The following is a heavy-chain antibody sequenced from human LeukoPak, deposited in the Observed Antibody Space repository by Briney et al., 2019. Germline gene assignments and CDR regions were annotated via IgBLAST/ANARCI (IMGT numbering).Heavy chain of an antibody. CDR2: IYTSGST. V-gene: IGHV4-4*07. Sequence: SETLSLTCTVSGGSISSYYWSWIRQPAGKGLEWIGRIYTSGSTNYNPSLKSRVTMSVDTSKNQFSLKLSSVTAADTAVYYCARASSSGYFRSGAFDIWGQGTMVTVSS. CDR3: ARASSSGYFRSGAFDI. CDR1: GGSISSYY. J-gene: IGHJ3*02. D-gene: IGHD3-22*01.